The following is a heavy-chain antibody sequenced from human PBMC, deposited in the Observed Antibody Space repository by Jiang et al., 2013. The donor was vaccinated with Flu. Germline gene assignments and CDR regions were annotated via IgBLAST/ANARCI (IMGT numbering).Heavy chain of an antibody. J-gene: IGHJ4*02. D-gene: IGHD3-3*01. Sequence: QLVESGGGVVQPGGSLRLSCAASGFSISYYQMFWVRQGPGKGLEWVGSIRFDGSEKYYVESVRGRFTISRDNSKNTVYLQMNSLRVEDTSVYYCATLRGSSYDTYLADYWGQGTLVTVSS. CDR3: ATLRGSSYDTYLADY. CDR1: GFSISYYQ. V-gene: IGHV3-30*02. CDR2: IRFDGSEK.